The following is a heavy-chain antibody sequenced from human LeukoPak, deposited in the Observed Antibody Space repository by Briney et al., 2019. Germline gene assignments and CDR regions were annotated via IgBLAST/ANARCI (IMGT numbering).Heavy chain of an antibody. D-gene: IGHD3-22*01. Sequence: GGSLRLSCAASGFTFSSYGMNWVRQAPGKGLEWVSSISSSSSYIYYADSVKGRFTISRDNAKNSLYLQMNSLRAGDTAVYYCARARYDSSGYYYHDAFDIWGQGTMVTVSS. V-gene: IGHV3-21*01. CDR1: GFTFSSYG. CDR3: ARARYDSSGYYYHDAFDI. J-gene: IGHJ3*02. CDR2: ISSSSSYI.